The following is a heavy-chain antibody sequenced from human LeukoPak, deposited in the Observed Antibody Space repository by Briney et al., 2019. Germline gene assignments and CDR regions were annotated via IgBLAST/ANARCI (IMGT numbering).Heavy chain of an antibody. CDR2: SSSGSTI. Sequence: SSSGSTIYYADSVKGRFTISRDNAQNSLYLQMNSLRAEDTAVYYCAREREAGFHDYWGQGTLVTVSS. D-gene: IGHD6-13*01. CDR3: AREREAGFHDY. J-gene: IGHJ4*02. V-gene: IGHV3-48*03.